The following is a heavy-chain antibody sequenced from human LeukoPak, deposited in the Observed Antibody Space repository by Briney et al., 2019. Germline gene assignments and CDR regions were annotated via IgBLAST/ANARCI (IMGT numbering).Heavy chain of an antibody. D-gene: IGHD3-16*01. CDR2: ISSNGGRT. J-gene: IGHJ3*02. Sequence: GGSLRLSCAASGFTFSSYAMHWVRQAPGKGLEYVSAISSNGGRTYYANSVKGRFTISRDNSKSTLYLQMNSLRAEDTAIYYCATPFSYGYSAFDIWGQGTLVTVSS. V-gene: IGHV3-64*01. CDR3: ATPFSYGYSAFDI. CDR1: GFTFSSYA.